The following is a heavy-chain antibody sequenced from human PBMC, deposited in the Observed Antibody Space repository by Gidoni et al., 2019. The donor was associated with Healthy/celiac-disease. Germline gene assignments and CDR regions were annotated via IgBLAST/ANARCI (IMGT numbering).Heavy chain of an antibody. J-gene: IGHJ6*02. Sequence: EVQLVESGGGLVQPGGSLRLSCAASGFTFSSYEMNWVRQAPGKGLEWVSYISSSGSTIYYADSVKGRFTISRDNAKNSLYLQMNSLRAEDTAVYYCARAMGTYCSGGSCYGLNYYYYYGMDVWGQGTTVTVSS. CDR2: ISSSGSTI. D-gene: IGHD2-15*01. V-gene: IGHV3-48*03. CDR3: ARAMGTYCSGGSCYGLNYYYYYGMDV. CDR1: GFTFSSYE.